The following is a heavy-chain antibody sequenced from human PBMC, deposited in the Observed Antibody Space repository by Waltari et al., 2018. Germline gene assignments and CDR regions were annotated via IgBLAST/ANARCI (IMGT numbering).Heavy chain of an antibody. Sequence: VQLLESGGGLVQPGGSLRLSCAASGFTFSSHAMSWVRQAPGKGVEWISVINVRGDSTFYAESARGRFTISRDNSRNSLYLQMNSLRAEDTAVYYCAKGGYFDIWSGYTTQFDYWGQGTLVSVSS. D-gene: IGHD3-3*01. CDR2: INVRGDST. CDR1: GFTFSSHA. CDR3: AKGGYFDIWSGYTTQFDY. J-gene: IGHJ4*02. V-gene: IGHV3-23*01.